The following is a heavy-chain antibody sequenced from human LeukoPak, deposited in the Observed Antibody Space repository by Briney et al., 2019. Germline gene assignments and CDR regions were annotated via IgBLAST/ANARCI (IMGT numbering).Heavy chain of an antibody. V-gene: IGHV3-30*03. CDR1: GFAFSQYP. Sequence: GGSLRLSCAASGFAFSQYPMQWVRQAPGKGLEWLAGISFDGRKKYYAESVRGRFTISRDNSQKTVYLEMNSLRLEDTAVYYCKGEHVADWDHWGQGTLVTVSS. CDR2: ISFDGRKK. D-gene: IGHD3/OR15-3a*01. J-gene: IGHJ4*02. CDR3: KGEHVADWDH.